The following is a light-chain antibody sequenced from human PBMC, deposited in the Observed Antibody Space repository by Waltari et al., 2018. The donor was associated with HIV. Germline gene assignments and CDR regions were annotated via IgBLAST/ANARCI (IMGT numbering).Light chain of an antibody. J-gene: IGLJ3*02. CDR2: SSH. Sequence: QSVVTQPPSVSGTPGQTVTISCSGSTSNIGNNRVSWYQHLPGTAPKLLMFSSHELPSGVPDRFSGSKSGTSASLAISGLQSEDEADYYCATWDDSLNAWVFGGGTKLTVL. CDR3: ATWDDSLNAWV. CDR1: TSNIGNNR. V-gene: IGLV1-44*01.